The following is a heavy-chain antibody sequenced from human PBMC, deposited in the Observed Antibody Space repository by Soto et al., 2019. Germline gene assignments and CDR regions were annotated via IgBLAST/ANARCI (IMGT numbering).Heavy chain of an antibody. J-gene: IGHJ5*02. V-gene: IGHV1-69*08. D-gene: IGHD1-26*01. Sequence: QVQLVQSGAEVKKPGSSVKVSCKASGGTFSSYTISWVRQAPGQGLEWMGRIIPILGIANYAQNFQCRVKITAEKSTRTAYMELSSMRSEETAVYYCARDGGRYYDWFDPWGQGPLVTVSS. CDR1: GGTFSSYT. CDR3: ARDGGRYYDWFDP. CDR2: IIPILGIA.